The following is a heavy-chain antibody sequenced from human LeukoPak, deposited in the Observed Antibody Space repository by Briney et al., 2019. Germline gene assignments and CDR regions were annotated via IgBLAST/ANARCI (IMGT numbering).Heavy chain of an antibody. V-gene: IGHV3-48*01. J-gene: IGHJ4*02. D-gene: IGHD2-8*01. Sequence: PGGSLRLSCAASGFTFSSYSMNWVRQAPGKGLEWVSYISSSSSTIYYEDSVKGRFTISRDNAKNSLYLQMNSLRAEDTAVYYCARAPMGSVDYWGQGTLVTVSS. CDR2: ISSSSSTI. CDR1: GFTFSSYS. CDR3: ARAPMGSVDY.